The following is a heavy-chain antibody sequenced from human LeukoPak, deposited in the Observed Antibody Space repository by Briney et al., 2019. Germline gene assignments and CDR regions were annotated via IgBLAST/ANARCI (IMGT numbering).Heavy chain of an antibody. CDR3: AKDRSIILWFGELLGY. V-gene: IGHV3-23*01. D-gene: IGHD3-10*01. Sequence: GGSLRLSCAASGFTFSSYAMSWVRQAPGKGLEWVSAISGSGGSTYYADSVKGRFTISRDNSKNTLYLQMNSLRAEDMAVYYCAKDRSIILWFGELLGYWGQGTLVTVSS. CDR2: ISGSGGST. CDR1: GFTFSSYA. J-gene: IGHJ4*02.